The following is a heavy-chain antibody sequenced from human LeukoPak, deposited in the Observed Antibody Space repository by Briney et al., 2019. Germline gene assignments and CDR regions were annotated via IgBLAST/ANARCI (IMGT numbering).Heavy chain of an antibody. J-gene: IGHJ5*02. CDR3: ARFAGYSFGFGGYPWFDP. D-gene: IGHD5-18*01. V-gene: IGHV1-2*02. CDR1: GYSFTGYY. CDR2: INPSSGDT. Sequence: ASVKVSCKTSGYSFTGYYIHCVRQAPGQGPEWMGWINPSSGDTKYAHKFQVRVTMTRDTCINTAYMEMSSLRSDDTAVYYCARFAGYSFGFGGYPWFDPWGQGTLVTVSS.